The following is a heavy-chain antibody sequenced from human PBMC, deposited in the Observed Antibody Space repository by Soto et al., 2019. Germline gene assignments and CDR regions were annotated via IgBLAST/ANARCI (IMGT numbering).Heavy chain of an antibody. Sequence: SETLSLTCAVYGGSFSGYYWSWIRQPPGKGLEWIGEINHSGSTNYNPSLKSRVTISVDTSKNQFSLKLSSVTAADTAVYYCARVSYYGSGFSISYYYYYGMDVWGQGXTVTVSS. V-gene: IGHV4-34*01. CDR1: GGSFSGYY. J-gene: IGHJ6*02. CDR3: ARVSYYGSGFSISYYYYYGMDV. CDR2: INHSGST. D-gene: IGHD3-10*01.